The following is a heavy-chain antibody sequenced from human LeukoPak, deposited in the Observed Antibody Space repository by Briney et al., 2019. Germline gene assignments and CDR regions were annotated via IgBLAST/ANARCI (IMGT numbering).Heavy chain of an antibody. CDR3: ARDNVYYYDSCGYAFDI. D-gene: IGHD3-22*01. CDR1: GFAVSSNY. V-gene: IGHV3-53*01. CDR2: IYSGGST. Sequence: GGSLRLSCAASGFAVSSNYMSWVRQAPGKGLEWVSVIYSGGSTYYADSVKGRFTISRDNSKNTLYLQMNSLRAEDTAVYYCARDNVYYYDSCGYAFDIWGQGTMVTVSS. J-gene: IGHJ3*02.